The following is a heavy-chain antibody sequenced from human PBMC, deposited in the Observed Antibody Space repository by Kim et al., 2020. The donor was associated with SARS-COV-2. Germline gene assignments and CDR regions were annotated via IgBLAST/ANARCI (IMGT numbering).Heavy chain of an antibody. V-gene: IGHV4-59*13. Sequence: SETLSLTCTVSGGSISSYYWSWIRQPPGKVLEWIGYIYYSGSTNYNPSLKSRVTISVDTSKNQFSLKLSSVTAADTAVYYCARDNYYDSSGYPRCAFDIWGEGTIVTVSS. J-gene: IGHJ3*02. CDR3: ARDNYYDSSGYPRCAFDI. CDR2: IYYSGST. CDR1: GGSISSYY. D-gene: IGHD3-22*01.